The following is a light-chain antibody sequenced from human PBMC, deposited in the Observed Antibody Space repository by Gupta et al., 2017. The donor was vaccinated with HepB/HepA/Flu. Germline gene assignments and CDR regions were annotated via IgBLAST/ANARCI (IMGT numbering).Light chain of an antibody. Sequence: SYELTQPPSVSVSPGQTASITCSGDKLGNKYACWYQQRPGQSPVLVIYQGNKRPSGIPERFSGSISGNTATLTIGGTQPMDEAEYYCQAWDSRTHVVFGGGTKLTVL. CDR3: QAWDSRTHVV. CDR2: QGN. CDR1: KLGNKY. J-gene: IGLJ2*01. V-gene: IGLV3-1*01.